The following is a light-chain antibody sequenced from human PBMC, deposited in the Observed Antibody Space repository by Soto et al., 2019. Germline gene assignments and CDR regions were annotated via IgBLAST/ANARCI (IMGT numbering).Light chain of an antibody. Sequence: QSVLTQPASVSGSPGQSITISCTGTSSDVGSYNLVSWYQHHPGRAPKLMIYEGNKRPSGVSNRFSGSKSGNTASLTISGLQAEDEADYYCCSYAGSSTYVLFGGGTKVTVL. V-gene: IGLV2-23*01. CDR1: SSDVGSYNL. CDR2: EGN. J-gene: IGLJ2*01. CDR3: CSYAGSSTYVL.